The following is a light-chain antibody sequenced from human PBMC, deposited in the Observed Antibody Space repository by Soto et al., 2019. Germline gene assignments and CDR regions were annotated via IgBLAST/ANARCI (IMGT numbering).Light chain of an antibody. CDR2: DAS. CDR3: QQYSAWWT. Sequence: EIVMTQSPANLSVSPGERATLSCRASQSVSSNLAWYQQKPGQAPRLLIYDASTRAPGIPARFSGSGSGTEFTLTISSLQSEDFAVYYCQQYSAWWTFGQGTTVEIK. CDR1: QSVSSN. J-gene: IGKJ1*01. V-gene: IGKV3-15*01.